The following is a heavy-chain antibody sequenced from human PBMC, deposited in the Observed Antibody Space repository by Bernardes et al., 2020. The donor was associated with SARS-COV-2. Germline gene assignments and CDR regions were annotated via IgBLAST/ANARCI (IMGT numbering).Heavy chain of an antibody. Sequence: ASVKVSCKVSGYTLTEISIHWVRQAPEKGLEWMGSFDPEDGETIYAQKFQGRVTMTEDTSTDTSYMELRSLRSDDTAVYYCASSRWLIPPDYWGQGTLVTVSS. V-gene: IGHV1-24*01. J-gene: IGHJ4*02. CDR3: ASSRWLIPPDY. CDR2: FDPEDGET. CDR1: GYTLTEIS. D-gene: IGHD6-19*01.